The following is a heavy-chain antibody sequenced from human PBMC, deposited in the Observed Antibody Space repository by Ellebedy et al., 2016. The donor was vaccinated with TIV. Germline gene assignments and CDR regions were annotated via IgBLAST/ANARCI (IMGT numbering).Heavy chain of an antibody. CDR3: ARQPQNGSYGLFP. Sequence: ASVKVSCKASGYTFTDYYIHWMRQAPGQGLEWMGWINSNSGVTFYVQKFQGRVTMTRDTSKSTAFMELTSLTPDDTAVYYCARQPQNGSYGLFPWGQGTLVTVSS. CDR1: GYTFTDYY. CDR2: INSNSGVT. J-gene: IGHJ5*02. D-gene: IGHD4-17*01. V-gene: IGHV1-2*02.